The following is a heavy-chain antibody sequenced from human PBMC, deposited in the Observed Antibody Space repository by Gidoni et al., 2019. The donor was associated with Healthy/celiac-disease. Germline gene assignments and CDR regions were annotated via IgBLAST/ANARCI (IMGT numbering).Heavy chain of an antibody. D-gene: IGHD5-12*01. Sequence: QVQLVQSGAEVKKPGASVKVSCKSSGYTFTGYYMHWVRQAPGQGLEWMGWINPNSGGTNYAQKFQGRVTMTRDTSISTAYMELSRLRSDDTAVYYCATWGIVATIESLFDYWGQGTLVTVSS. CDR3: ATWGIVATIESLFDY. CDR2: INPNSGGT. CDR1: GYTFTGYY. V-gene: IGHV1-2*02. J-gene: IGHJ4*02.